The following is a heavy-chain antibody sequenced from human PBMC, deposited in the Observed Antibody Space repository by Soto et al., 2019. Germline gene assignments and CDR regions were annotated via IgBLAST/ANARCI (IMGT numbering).Heavy chain of an antibody. D-gene: IGHD4-17*01. CDR1: GYTFTSYG. CDR3: AREKDYAWFTP. V-gene: IGHV1-18*01. Sequence: ASVKVSWKASGYTFTSYGISWVRQAPGQGLEWMGWISAYNGNTNYAQKFQGRVTMTTDTSTSTAYMELRSLISDDTAVYYCAREKDYAWFTPCRQGTLVTAPQ. CDR2: ISAYNGNT. J-gene: IGHJ5*02.